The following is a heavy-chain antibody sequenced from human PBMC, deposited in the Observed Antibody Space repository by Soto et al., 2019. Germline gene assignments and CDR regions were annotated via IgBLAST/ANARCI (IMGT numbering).Heavy chain of an antibody. CDR2: ISAYNGNT. V-gene: IGHV1-18*01. D-gene: IGHD2-15*01. CDR3: ARMGDCSGGSCYSHYYFGMDV. CDR1: GYTFTSYG. J-gene: IGHJ6*02. Sequence: QVQLVQSGAEVKKPGASVKVSRKASGYTFTSYGISWVRQAPGQGLEWMGWISAYNGNTNYAQKLQGRVTMTTDTSTSTAYMELRSLRSDDTAVYYCARMGDCSGGSCYSHYYFGMDVWGQGTTVTVSS.